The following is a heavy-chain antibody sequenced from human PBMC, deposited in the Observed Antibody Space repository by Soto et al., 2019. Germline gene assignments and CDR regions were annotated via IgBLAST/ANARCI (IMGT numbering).Heavy chain of an antibody. V-gene: IGHV3-74*01. J-gene: IGHJ4*02. CDR1: GFTFSSNW. CDR3: ARRRDAYNWADY. D-gene: IGHD1-1*01. Sequence: EVQLVESGGGLVQPGGSLRLSCAASGFTFSSNWMHWVRQAPGKGLVWVSRINTDGSTASYADSVKGRFTISRDNAKNTLFLQMNSLRAEDTAVYYCARRRDAYNWADYWGQGTLVTVSS. CDR2: INTDGSTA.